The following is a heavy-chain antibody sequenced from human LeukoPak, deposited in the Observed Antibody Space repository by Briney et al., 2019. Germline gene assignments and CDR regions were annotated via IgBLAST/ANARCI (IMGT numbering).Heavy chain of an antibody. CDR3: AVWSDGRWFDP. CDR2: IYTSGST. Sequence: SQTLSLICTVSGGSISSGSYFWNWIRQPAGKGLEWIGHIYTSGSTNYSPSLKSRVTISVDTSKNQFSLNLSSVTAADTAIYYCAVWSDGRWFDPWGQGTLVTVSS. D-gene: IGHD3-3*01. V-gene: IGHV4-61*09. CDR1: GGSISSGSYF. J-gene: IGHJ5*02.